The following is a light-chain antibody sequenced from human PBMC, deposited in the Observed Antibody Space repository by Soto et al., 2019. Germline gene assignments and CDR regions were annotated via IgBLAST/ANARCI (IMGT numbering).Light chain of an antibody. Sequence: VMTQSPATLSVSQGERATLSCRASQNVGNNLVWYQQKPGQAPRLLIYGASTRAAGIPDRFSGSGSGTEFTLTISGLQSDDFAVYYCQQFNNWPPWPFGQGTKVDIK. CDR1: QNVGNN. V-gene: IGKV3-15*01. CDR2: GAS. CDR3: QQFNNWPPWP. J-gene: IGKJ1*01.